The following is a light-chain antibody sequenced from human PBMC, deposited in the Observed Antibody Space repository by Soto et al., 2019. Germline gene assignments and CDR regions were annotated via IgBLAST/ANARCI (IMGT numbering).Light chain of an antibody. CDR1: QSISSY. CDR3: QQSYSTPRT. J-gene: IGKJ1*01. V-gene: IGKV1-39*01. CDR2: AAS. Sequence: DIQMTQSPSSLSASVGDRASITCRASQSISSYLNWYQQKPGKAPKLLIYAASSLQSGVPSRFSGSGSGTDFTLTISSLQPEDFATYYCQQSYSTPRTFGQGTKVHIK.